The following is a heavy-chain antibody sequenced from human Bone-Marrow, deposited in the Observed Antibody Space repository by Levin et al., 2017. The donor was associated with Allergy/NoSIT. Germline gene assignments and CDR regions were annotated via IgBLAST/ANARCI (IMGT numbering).Heavy chain of an antibody. CDR1: GASITSGDHY. CDR2: IYYSGST. V-gene: IGHV4-30-4*01. Sequence: SETLSLTCSVSGASITSGDHYWSWIRQSPGKGLEWIGYIYYSGSTYYNPSLMTRITISLDPSKNHFSLKLRSVTVADTAVYYWASLSYYYGAGTHPGEDYWGQGALVIVSS. J-gene: IGHJ4*02. D-gene: IGHD3-10*01. CDR3: ASLSYYYGAGTHPGEDY.